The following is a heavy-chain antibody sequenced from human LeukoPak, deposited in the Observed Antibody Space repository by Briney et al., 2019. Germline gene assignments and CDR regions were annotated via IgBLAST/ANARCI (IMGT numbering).Heavy chain of an antibody. J-gene: IGHJ4*02. D-gene: IGHD1-14*01. CDR1: GGSISSGGYY. CDR3: ARDQDHDYFDY. V-gene: IGHV4-31*03. CDR2: IYYSGST. Sequence: SETLSLTCTVPGGSISSGGYYWSWIRQHPGKGLEWIGYIYYSGSTYYNPSLKSRVTISVDTSKNQFSLKLSSVTAADTAVYYCARDQDHDYFDYWGQGTLVTVSS.